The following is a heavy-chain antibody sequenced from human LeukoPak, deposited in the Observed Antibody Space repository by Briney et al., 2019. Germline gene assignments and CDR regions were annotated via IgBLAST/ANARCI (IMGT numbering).Heavy chain of an antibody. Sequence: SETLSLTCTVSGGSISSSSYYWGWIRQPPGKGLEWIGSIYYSGSTYYNPSLKSRVTISVDTSKNQFSLKLSSVTAADTAVYYCARGRGRYYYDSSGYPNSYYYYYMDVWGKGTTVTVSS. D-gene: IGHD3-22*01. CDR2: IYYSGST. V-gene: IGHV4-39*07. J-gene: IGHJ6*03. CDR3: ARGRGRYYYDSSGYPNSYYYYYMDV. CDR1: GGSISSSSYY.